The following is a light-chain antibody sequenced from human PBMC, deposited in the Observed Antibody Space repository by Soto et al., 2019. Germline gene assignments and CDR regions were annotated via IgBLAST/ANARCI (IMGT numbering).Light chain of an antibody. Sequence: EIVLTQSPGTLSLSPGERATLSCRARQTVSSARLAWFQQKPGQAPRLLIYGESTRATGIPARFSGSGSGTEFTLTISSLQSEDFAVYYCQQYNNWPWTFGQGTKVDIK. CDR2: GES. CDR1: QTVSSA. J-gene: IGKJ1*01. CDR3: QQYNNWPWT. V-gene: IGKV3-15*01.